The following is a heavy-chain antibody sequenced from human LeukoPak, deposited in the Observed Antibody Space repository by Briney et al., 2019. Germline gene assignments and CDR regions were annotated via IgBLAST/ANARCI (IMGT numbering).Heavy chain of an antibody. D-gene: IGHD4-17*01. Sequence: GASVKVSCKASGYTFTGYYMHWVRQAPGQGLEWMGWINPNSGGTNYAQKFQGRVTMTRDTSISTAYLELSRLRSDDTAVYYCARIWDYGDYKGWFDPWGQGTLVTVSS. J-gene: IGHJ5*02. CDR1: GYTFTGYY. V-gene: IGHV1-2*02. CDR2: INPNSGGT. CDR3: ARIWDYGDYKGWFDP.